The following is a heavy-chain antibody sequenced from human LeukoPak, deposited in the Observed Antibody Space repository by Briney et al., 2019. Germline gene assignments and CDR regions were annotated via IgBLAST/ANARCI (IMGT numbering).Heavy chain of an antibody. Sequence: ASVKVSCKASGYTFTGYYMHWVRQAPGQGLEWMGWINPNSGGTNYAQKFQGRVTMTRDTSISTAYMELSRLRSDDTAVYYCERDTTYAEGWFDPWGQGTLVTVSS. CDR1: GYTFTGYY. D-gene: IGHD1-26*01. CDR2: INPNSGGT. CDR3: ERDTTYAEGWFDP. J-gene: IGHJ5*02. V-gene: IGHV1-2*02.